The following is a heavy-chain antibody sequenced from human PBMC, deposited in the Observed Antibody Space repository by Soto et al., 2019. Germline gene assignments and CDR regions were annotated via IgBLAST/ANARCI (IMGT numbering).Heavy chain of an antibody. J-gene: IGHJ5*02. CDR3: ARAGYYYDSSGYSWFDP. D-gene: IGHD3-22*01. Sequence: SVKVSCKASGGTFSSYAISWVRQAPGQGLEKKREIIPIFGTANYAQKFQGRVTITADESTSTAYMELSSLRSEDTAVYYCARAGYYYDSSGYSWFDPWGQGTLVTVSS. CDR2: IIPIFGTA. V-gene: IGHV1-69*13. CDR1: GGTFSSYA.